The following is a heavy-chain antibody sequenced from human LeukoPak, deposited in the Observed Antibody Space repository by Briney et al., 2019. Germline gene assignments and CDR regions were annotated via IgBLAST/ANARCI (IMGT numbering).Heavy chain of an antibody. CDR3: ARGRQDVTMIVVVMTAVSYYLDV. CDR2: MNPSGST. CDR1: GGSFSGYY. J-gene: IGHJ6*03. Sequence: PSETLSLTCAVYGGSFSGYYWTWIRQTPEKGLEWIGEMNPSGSTSYNPSLKSQVTISVDTSKNQFSLKLSSVTAADTAVYYCARGRQDVTMIVVVMTAVSYYLDVWGKGTTVTVS. V-gene: IGHV4-34*01. D-gene: IGHD3-22*01.